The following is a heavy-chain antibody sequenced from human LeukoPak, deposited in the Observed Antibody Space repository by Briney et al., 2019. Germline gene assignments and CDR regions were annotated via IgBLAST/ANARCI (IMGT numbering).Heavy chain of an antibody. CDR1: GFTFSSYW. V-gene: IGHV3-7*03. CDR2: IKQDGSEK. D-gene: IGHD5-18*01. J-gene: IGHJ6*02. CDR3: ARDKYSGGIQLWLKAPIYGMDV. Sequence: GGSLRLSCAASGFTFSSYWMSWVRQAPGKGLEWVANIKQDGSEKYYVDSVKGRFTISRDNAKNSLYLQMNSLRAEDTAVYYCARDKYSGGIQLWLKAPIYGMDVWGQGPRSPSP.